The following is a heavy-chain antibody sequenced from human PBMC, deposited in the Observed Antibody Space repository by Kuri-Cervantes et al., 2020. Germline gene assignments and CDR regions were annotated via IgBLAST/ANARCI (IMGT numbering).Heavy chain of an antibody. J-gene: IGHJ4*02. CDR1: GYSISSGYY. D-gene: IGHD2-15*01. CDR3: ARGNKGRVVAATSFDY. V-gene: IGHV4-38-2*02. Sequence: SETLSLTCTVSGYSISSGYYRGWIRQPPGKGLEWIGSIYHSGSTYYNPSLKSRVTISVDTSKNQFSLKLRSVTAADTAVYYCARGNKGRVVAATSFDYWGLGTLVTVSS. CDR2: IYHSGST.